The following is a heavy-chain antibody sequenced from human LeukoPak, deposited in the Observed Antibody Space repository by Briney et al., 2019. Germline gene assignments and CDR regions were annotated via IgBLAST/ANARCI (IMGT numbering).Heavy chain of an antibody. CDR2: IYYSGST. J-gene: IGHJ5*02. V-gene: IGHV4-31*03. CDR1: GGSISSGGYY. Sequence: PSETLSLTRTVSGGSISSGGYYWSWIRQHPGKGLEWIGYIYYSGSTYYNPSLKSRVTISVDTSKNQFSLKLSSVTAADTAVYYCARFYDSSGYYWFDPWGQGTLVTVSS. D-gene: IGHD3-22*01. CDR3: ARFYDSSGYYWFDP.